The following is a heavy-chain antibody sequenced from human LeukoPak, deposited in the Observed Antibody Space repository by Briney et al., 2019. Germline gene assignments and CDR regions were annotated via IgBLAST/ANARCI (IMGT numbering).Heavy chain of an antibody. V-gene: IGHV4-59*01. J-gene: IGHJ2*01. CDR2: NYYSGST. Sequence: SETLSLTCTVSGGSISSYYWSWIRQPPGKGLEWIGYNYYSGSTNYNPSLKSRVTISVDTSKNQFSLKLSSVTAADTAVYYCARGVLVDTAMVMYWYFDLWGRGTLVTVSS. CDR3: ARGVLVDTAMVMYWYFDL. CDR1: GGSISSYY. D-gene: IGHD5-18*01.